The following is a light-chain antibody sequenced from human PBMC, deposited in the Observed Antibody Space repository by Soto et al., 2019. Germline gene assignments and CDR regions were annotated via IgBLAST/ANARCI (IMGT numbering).Light chain of an antibody. J-gene: IGLJ3*02. Sequence: QSVLTQPPSASGTPGQRVTISCSGGSSNIGRDYVYWFQQLPGTAPKLLIYTNNQRPSGVPDRFSGSKSGTSASLAISGLRSEDEADYCCAAWAYSLSDWVFGGGTQLTVL. CDR2: TNN. CDR1: SSNIGRDY. CDR3: AAWAYSLSDWV. V-gene: IGLV1-47*02.